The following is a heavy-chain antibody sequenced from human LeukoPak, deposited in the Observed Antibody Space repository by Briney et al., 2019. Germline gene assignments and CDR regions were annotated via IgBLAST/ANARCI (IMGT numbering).Heavy chain of an antibody. D-gene: IGHD3-22*01. CDR3: ARDMSYYDTVAFDI. CDR1: GGSISSYY. CDR2: IYTSGST. Sequence: SETLSLTCTVSGGSISSYYWSWIRQPAGKGLEWIGRIYTSGSTNYNPSLKSRVTMSVDTSKNQFSLKLSSVTAADTAVYYCARDMSYYDTVAFDIWGQGTMVTVSS. J-gene: IGHJ3*02. V-gene: IGHV4-4*07.